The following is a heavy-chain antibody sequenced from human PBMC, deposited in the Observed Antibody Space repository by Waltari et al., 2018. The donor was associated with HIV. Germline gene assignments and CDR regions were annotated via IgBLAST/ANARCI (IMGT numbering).Heavy chain of an antibody. J-gene: IGHJ4*02. V-gene: IGHV3-33*01. CDR3: ARTPYDTSGYCFDY. CDR1: GFTFSSYG. Sequence: QVQLVESGGGVVQPGRSLRLSCAASGFTFSSYGMHWVRQAPGEGREWLGVVWYDGRNKYYADAVKGRFTVSRDNAKNTLLLQMNSLRGDDTAVYYCARTPYDTSGYCFDYWGQGTLVTVSS. CDR2: VWYDGRNK. D-gene: IGHD3-22*01.